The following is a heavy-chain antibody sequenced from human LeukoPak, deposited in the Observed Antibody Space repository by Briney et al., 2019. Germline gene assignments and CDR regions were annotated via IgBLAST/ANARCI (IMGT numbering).Heavy chain of an antibody. CDR3: STAPGSIAAGGTPFDY. J-gene: IGHJ4*02. CDR2: IRSKAYGGTS. Sequence: GGSLRLSCTASGFSFCDYGMSWVRQAPGKGLEWIGFIRSKAYGGTSEYAASVKGRFTISRDDSKSIAYLQMNSLKTEDTAVYYCSTAPGSIAAGGTPFDYWGQGTLVTVSS. V-gene: IGHV3-49*04. D-gene: IGHD6-13*01. CDR1: GFSFCDYG.